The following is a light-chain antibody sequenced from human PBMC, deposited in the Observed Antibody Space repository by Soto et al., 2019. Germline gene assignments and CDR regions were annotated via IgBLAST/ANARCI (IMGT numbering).Light chain of an antibody. V-gene: IGKV3-11*01. CDR1: QSVSSY. CDR2: GAS. CDR3: QQPWT. J-gene: IGKJ4*01. Sequence: EIVLTQSPATLSLSPGERATLSCRASQSVSSYLAWYQQKPGQAPRLLIYGASNRATGIPARFSGSRSGTDFTLTISSLEPEDFAIYYCQQPWTFGGGTKVEIK.